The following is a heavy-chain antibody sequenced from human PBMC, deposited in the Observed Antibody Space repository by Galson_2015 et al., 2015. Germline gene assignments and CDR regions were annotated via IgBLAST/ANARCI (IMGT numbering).Heavy chain of an antibody. CDR3: ARDEGSSGYYSLDY. V-gene: IGHV3-53*01. D-gene: IGHD3-22*01. J-gene: IGHJ4*02. CDR2: IYSGGST. CDR1: GFTVSSNY. Sequence: SLRLSCAASGFTVSSNYMSWVRQAPGKGLEWVSVIYSGGSTYYADSVKGRFTISRDNSKNTLYLQMNSLRAEDTAVYYCARDEGSSGYYSLDYWGQGTLVTVSS.